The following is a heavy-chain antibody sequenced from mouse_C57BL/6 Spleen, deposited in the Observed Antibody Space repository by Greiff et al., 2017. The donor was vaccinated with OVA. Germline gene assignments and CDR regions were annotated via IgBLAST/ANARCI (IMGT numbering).Heavy chain of an antibody. CDR3: AREGDSRYFDV. Sequence: VQLQQPGAELVKPGASVKLSCKASGYTFTSYWMHWVKQRPGQGLEWIGMIHPNSGSTNYNEKFKSKATLTVDKSSSTAYMQLSSLTSEDSAVYYCAREGDSRYFDVWGTGTTVTVSS. D-gene: IGHD3-3*01. CDR2: IHPNSGST. J-gene: IGHJ1*03. V-gene: IGHV1-64*01. CDR1: GYTFTSYW.